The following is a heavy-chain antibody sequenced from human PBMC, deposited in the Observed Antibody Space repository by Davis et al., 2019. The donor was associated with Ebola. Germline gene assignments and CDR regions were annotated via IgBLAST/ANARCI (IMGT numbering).Heavy chain of an antibody. D-gene: IGHD4-17*01. V-gene: IGHV3-74*01. CDR2: INPDGSFT. J-gene: IGHJ4*02. Sequence: ESLKISCAASGFTFSSYWMHWVRQAPGKGLVWVSRINPDGSFTDYADSVKGRFTISRDNAKSTLYLQMNSLTAEDTAVYYCVRTTYGAPEYWGQGTLVTVSS. CDR1: GFTFSSYW. CDR3: VRTTYGAPEY.